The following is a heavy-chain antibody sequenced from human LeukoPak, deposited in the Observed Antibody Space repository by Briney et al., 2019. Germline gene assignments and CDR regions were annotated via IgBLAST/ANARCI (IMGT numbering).Heavy chain of an antibody. D-gene: IGHD3-22*01. J-gene: IGHJ4*02. CDR3: ARELPPVVNFYFDS. Sequence: GGSLRLSCAASGFTFSSYEMIWVRQAPGRGLEWVSYISSSGSTIYYADSVKGRFSISRDNSKNTLYLQMNSLRAEDTAVYYCARELPPVVNFYFDSWGQGTLVTVSS. CDR1: GFTFSSYE. CDR2: ISSSGSTI. V-gene: IGHV3-48*03.